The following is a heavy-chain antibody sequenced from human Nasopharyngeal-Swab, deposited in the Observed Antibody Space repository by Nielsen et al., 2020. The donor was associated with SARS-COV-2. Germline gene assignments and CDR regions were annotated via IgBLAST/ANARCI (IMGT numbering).Heavy chain of an antibody. CDR1: GGTFSSYA. D-gene: IGHD3-10*01. Sequence: SVKVSCKASGGTFSSYAISWVRQAPGQGLEWLGGIIPIFGTANYAQKFQGRVTITADESTSTAYMELSSLRSEDTAVYYCARGGWVRGVIFSYYYMDVWGKGTTVTVSS. CDR2: IIPIFGTA. V-gene: IGHV1-69*13. J-gene: IGHJ6*03. CDR3: ARGGWVRGVIFSYYYMDV.